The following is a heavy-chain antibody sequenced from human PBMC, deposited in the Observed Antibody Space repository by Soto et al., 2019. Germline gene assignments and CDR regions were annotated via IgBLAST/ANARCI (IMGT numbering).Heavy chain of an antibody. J-gene: IGHJ5*02. Sequence: QITLKESGLTLVKPTQTLTLTCTFSGFSLSTSGVGVGWIRQPPGKALEWLALIYWDDEKRYSPSLKNRLTITRVISKNRVVLTMANMVPLDTATYYWVHRAQASRSFNNWLDPWGQGTLVTVSS. V-gene: IGHV2-5*02. CDR1: GFSLSTSGVG. CDR2: IYWDDEK. CDR3: VHRAQASRSFNNWLDP. D-gene: IGHD3-10*01.